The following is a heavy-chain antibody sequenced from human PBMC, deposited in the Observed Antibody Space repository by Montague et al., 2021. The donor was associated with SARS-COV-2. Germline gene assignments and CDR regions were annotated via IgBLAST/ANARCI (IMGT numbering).Heavy chain of an antibody. CDR1: GGSISSYY. D-gene: IGHD6-19*01. V-gene: IGHV4-59*01. J-gene: IGHJ6*02. Sequence: SETLSLTCTVSGGSISSYYWSWIRQPPGKGLEWIGYIYYSGSTNYNPSLKSRVTISVDTSKNQFSLKLSSVTAADTAVYYCAGTSTYSSGWGINYYYYGMAVWGQGTTVTVSS. CDR2: IYYSGST. CDR3: AGTSTYSSGWGINYYYYGMAV.